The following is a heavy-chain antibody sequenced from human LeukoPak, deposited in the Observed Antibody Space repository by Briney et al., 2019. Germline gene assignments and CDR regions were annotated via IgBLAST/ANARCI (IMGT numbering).Heavy chain of an antibody. Sequence: GGSLRLSCAASGFIFSDHYMDWVRQAPGKGLEWVARSKNKAQSFLTEYAASVKGRFIISRDDSRNSLFLQMNSLKTEDTAVYYCTRNIVVVPVTYYFDYWGQGTLVTVSS. V-gene: IGHV3-72*01. J-gene: IGHJ4*02. CDR2: SKNKAQSFLT. CDR3: TRNIVVVPVTYYFDY. CDR1: GFIFSDHY. D-gene: IGHD2-2*01.